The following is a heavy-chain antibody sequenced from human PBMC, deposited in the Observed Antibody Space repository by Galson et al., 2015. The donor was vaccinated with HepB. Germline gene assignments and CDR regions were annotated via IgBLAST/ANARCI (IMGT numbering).Heavy chain of an antibody. V-gene: IGHV3-53*01. CDR1: GFTLTNTY. CDR2: IYSSGRT. J-gene: IGHJ4*02. Sequence: SLRLSCAASGFTLTNTYMSWVRQPPGKGLEWVSIIYSSGRTFYTDSVKGRFIISRHDSNNTLFLHTNSLRAEDTAVYYCANLDLFDYWGQGTLVTVSS. CDR3: ANLDLFDY.